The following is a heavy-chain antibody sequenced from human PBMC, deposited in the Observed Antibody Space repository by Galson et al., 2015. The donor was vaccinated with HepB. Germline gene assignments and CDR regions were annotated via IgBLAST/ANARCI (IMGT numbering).Heavy chain of an antibody. CDR1: GGSISSSSYY. V-gene: IGHV4-39*01. CDR3: ARLAGYSYGYPHFDY. Sequence: LSLTCTVSGGSISSSSYYWGWIRQPPGKGLEWIGSIYYSGSTYYNPSLKSRVTISADTSKNQFSLKLSSVTAADTAVYYCARLAGYSYGYPHFDYWGQGTLVTVSS. J-gene: IGHJ4*02. D-gene: IGHD5-18*01. CDR2: IYYSGST.